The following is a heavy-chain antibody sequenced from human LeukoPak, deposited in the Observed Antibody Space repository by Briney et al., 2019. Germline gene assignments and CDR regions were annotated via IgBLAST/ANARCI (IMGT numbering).Heavy chain of an antibody. CDR2: ISAYNGNT. D-gene: IGHD3-3*01. V-gene: IGHV1-18*01. J-gene: IGHJ4*02. Sequence: ASVKVSCKASGYTFTSYGISWVRQAPGQGLEWMGWISAYNGNTNYAQKLQGRVTMTTDTSTSTAYMELSSLRSEDTAVYYCARVERITIFGVVSYFFDYWGQGTLVTVSS. CDR1: GYTFTSYG. CDR3: ARVERITIFGVVSYFFDY.